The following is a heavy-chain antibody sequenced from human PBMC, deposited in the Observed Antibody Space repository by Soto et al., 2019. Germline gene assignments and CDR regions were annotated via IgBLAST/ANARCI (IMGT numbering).Heavy chain of an antibody. D-gene: IGHD3-22*01. CDR1: GGSISSGGYY. J-gene: IGHJ4*02. V-gene: IGHV4-31*03. Sequence: QVQLQESGPGLVKPSQTLSLTCTVSGGSISSGGYYWSWIRQHPGKGLEWIGYIYYSGSTYYNPSLTSRVNISVDTSKNQFSLKLSSVTAADTAVYYCVRVVYYDSSGYYFDYLGQGTLVTVSS. CDR2: IYYSGST. CDR3: VRVVYYDSSGYYFDY.